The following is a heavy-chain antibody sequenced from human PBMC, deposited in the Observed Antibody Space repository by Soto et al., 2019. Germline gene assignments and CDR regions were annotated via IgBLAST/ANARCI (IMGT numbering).Heavy chain of an antibody. CDR3: TKDKHWYGMDV. CDR2: IYYSGST. J-gene: IGHJ6*02. V-gene: IGHV4-59*12. Sequence: SETLSLTCTVSGGSISSYYWSWIRQPPGKGLEWIGYIYYSGSTNYNPSLKSRVTISVDTSKNQFSLYLQMNSLRAEDTALYYCTKDKHWYGMDVWGQGTTVTVSS. D-gene: IGHD1-1*01. CDR1: GGSISSYY.